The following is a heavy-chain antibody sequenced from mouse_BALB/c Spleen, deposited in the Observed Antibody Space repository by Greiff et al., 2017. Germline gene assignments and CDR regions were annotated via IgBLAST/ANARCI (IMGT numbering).Heavy chain of an antibody. Sequence: DVMLVESGGGLVKPGGSLKLSCAASGFTFSDYYMYWVRQTPEKRLEWVATISDGGSYTYYPDSVKGRFTISRDNAKNNLYLQMSSLKSEDTAMYYCAGGGYDWFAYWGQGTLVTVSA. D-gene: IGHD2-2*01. CDR3: AGGGYDWFAY. CDR1: GFTFSDYY. CDR2: ISDGGSYT. V-gene: IGHV5-4*02. J-gene: IGHJ3*01.